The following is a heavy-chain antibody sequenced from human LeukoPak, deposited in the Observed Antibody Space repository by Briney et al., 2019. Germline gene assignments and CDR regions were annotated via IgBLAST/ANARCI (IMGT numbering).Heavy chain of an antibody. CDR2: INHSGST. Sequence: SETLSLTCAVYVGSFSGYYWSWIRQPPGKGLEWIGEINHSGSTNYNPSLKSRVTISVDTSKNQFSLKLSSVTAADTAVYYCARALQDRPRHKIWFDPWGQGTLVTVSS. CDR3: ARALQDRPRHKIWFDP. D-gene: IGHD2-15*01. V-gene: IGHV4-34*01. J-gene: IGHJ5*02. CDR1: VGSFSGYY.